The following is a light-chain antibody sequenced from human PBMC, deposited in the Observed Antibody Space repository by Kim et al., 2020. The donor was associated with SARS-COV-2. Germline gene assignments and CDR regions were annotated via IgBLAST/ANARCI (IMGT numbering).Light chain of an antibody. CDR3: QLYGRAPIFT. CDR2: GAS. V-gene: IGKV3-20*01. J-gene: IGKJ3*01. Sequence: EIVLTQSPGTLSLSPGERATLSCRASQTVTSSYLAWYQQRPGQAPRLLIYGASTRATGIPDRFSGSRSGTDFTLTISRLEPEDFAVYYCQLYGRAPIFTFGPGTKGDIK. CDR1: QTVTSSY.